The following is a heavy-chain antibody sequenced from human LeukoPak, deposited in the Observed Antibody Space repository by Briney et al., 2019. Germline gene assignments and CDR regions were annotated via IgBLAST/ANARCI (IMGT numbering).Heavy chain of an antibody. Sequence: GSLRLSCAASGFTFSNYAMSWVRQAPGKGLEWVSAISGSGASPYYADSVRGRFTISRDNSKNTLYLQLNSLRADDTAVYYCATLNMIAVAGFDYWGQGTLVTVSS. D-gene: IGHD6-19*01. CDR3: ATLNMIAVAGFDY. CDR1: GFTFSNYA. J-gene: IGHJ4*02. V-gene: IGHV3-23*01. CDR2: ISGSGASP.